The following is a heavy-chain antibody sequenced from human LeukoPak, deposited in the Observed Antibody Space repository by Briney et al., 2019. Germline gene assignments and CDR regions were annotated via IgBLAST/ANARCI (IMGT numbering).Heavy chain of an antibody. J-gene: IGHJ3*02. CDR2: INHSGST. CDR3: ARWLQLLDAFDI. Sequence: PSETLSLTCTVSGGSISSSSYYWGWIRQPPGKGLEWIGEINHSGSTNYNPSLKSRVTISVDTSKNQFSLKLSSVTAADTAVYYCARWLQLLDAFDIWGQGTMVTVSS. D-gene: IGHD5-24*01. V-gene: IGHV4-39*07. CDR1: GGSISSSSYY.